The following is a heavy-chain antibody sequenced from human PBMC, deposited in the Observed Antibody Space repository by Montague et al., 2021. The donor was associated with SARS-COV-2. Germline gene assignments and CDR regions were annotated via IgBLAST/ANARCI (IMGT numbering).Heavy chain of an antibody. D-gene: IGHD2-8*01. V-gene: IGHV4-34*01. Sequence: SETLSLTCGVSGGPFSVYYWTWVRQSAGKGLQWIGDISPSGSTYYNPSLKGRVNISADPSKSRFSLTLTSVSAADTATYFCTTGVSKAFLQERDFWGQGILVTVS. CDR3: TTGVSKAFLQERDF. J-gene: IGHJ4*02. CDR1: GGPFSVYY. CDR2: ISPSGST.